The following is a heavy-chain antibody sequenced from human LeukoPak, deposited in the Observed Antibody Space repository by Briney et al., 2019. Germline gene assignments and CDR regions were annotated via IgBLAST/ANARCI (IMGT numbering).Heavy chain of an antibody. CDR2: ISSSSSYI. D-gene: IGHD6-6*01. CDR1: GFTFSSYS. CDR3: AKDVQSGYSSSLGAFDI. J-gene: IGHJ4*02. Sequence: PGGSLRLSCAASGFTFSSYSMNWVRQAPGKGLEWVSSISSSSSYIYYADSVKGRFTISRDNAKNSLYLQMNSLRAEDTAVYYCAKDVQSGYSSSLGAFDIWGQGTLVTVSS. V-gene: IGHV3-21*04.